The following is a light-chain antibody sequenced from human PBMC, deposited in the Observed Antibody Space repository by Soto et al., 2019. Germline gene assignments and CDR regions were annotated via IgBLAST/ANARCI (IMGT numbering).Light chain of an antibody. J-gene: IGKJ4*01. CDR1: QSVSNS. CDR3: QQRSNWPPLT. CDR2: DAS. Sequence: EIVLTQSPGTLSLSPGERATLSCRASQSVSNSLAWYQQKPGQAPRLLIYDASNRANGIPARFSGSGSGTDFILTISSLEPEDSAVYYCQQRSNWPPLTFGGGTKVDIK. V-gene: IGKV3-11*01.